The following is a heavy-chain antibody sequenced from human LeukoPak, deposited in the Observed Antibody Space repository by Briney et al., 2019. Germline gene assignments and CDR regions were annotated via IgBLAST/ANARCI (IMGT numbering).Heavy chain of an antibody. V-gene: IGHV4-59*01. D-gene: IGHD6-19*01. CDR1: GCSISSYY. J-gene: IGHJ5*02. CDR2: IYYSGST. Sequence: SETLSLTCTVSGCSISSYYWSWIRQPPGKGLEWIGYIYYSGSTNYNPSLKSRVTISVDTSKNQFSLKLSSVTAADTAVYYCARGVSVAGFRGVDPWGQGTLVTVSS. CDR3: ARGVSVAGFRGVDP.